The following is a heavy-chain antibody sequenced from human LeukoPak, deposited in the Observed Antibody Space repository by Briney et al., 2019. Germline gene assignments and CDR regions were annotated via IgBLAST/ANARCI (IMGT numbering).Heavy chain of an antibody. V-gene: IGHV4-28*06. J-gene: IGHJ4*02. Sequence: SDTLSLTCAVSGYSISSSNWWCWIRQPPGKGLEWIGYIYYSGSTNYNPSLKSRVTMSVDTSKNQFSLKLSSVTALDTAVYYCARSGSGYEVGYWGQGTLVTVSS. CDR3: ARSGSGYEVGY. D-gene: IGHD5-12*01. CDR2: IYYSGST. CDR1: GYSISSSNW.